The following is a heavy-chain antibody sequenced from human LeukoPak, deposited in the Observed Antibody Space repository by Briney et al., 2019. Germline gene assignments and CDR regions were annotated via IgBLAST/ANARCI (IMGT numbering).Heavy chain of an antibody. D-gene: IGHD3-3*01. CDR2: INHSGST. V-gene: IGHV4-34*01. J-gene: IGHJ5*02. CDR1: GGSFSGYY. Sequence: SETLSLTCAVYGGSFSGYYWSWIRQPPGKGLEWIGEINHSGSTNYNPSLKSRVTISVDTSKNQFSLKLSSVTAADTAVYYCARDGTIFGVVKGNWFDTWGQGTLVTVSS. CDR3: ARDGTIFGVVKGNWFDT.